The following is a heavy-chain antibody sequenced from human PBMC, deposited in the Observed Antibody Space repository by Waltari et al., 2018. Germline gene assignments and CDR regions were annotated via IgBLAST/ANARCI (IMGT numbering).Heavy chain of an antibody. CDR1: GYSISSGYY. J-gene: IGHJ4*02. CDR3: ARAGYYGSGSTDY. CDR2: IYHSGRT. V-gene: IGHV4-38-2*02. Sequence: QVQLQESGPGLVKPSETLSLTCTVSGYSISSGYYLGGIRQPPGKGLEWIGSIYHSGRTYYNPSLKSRVTISVDTSKNQFARKLSSVTAADTAVYYCARAGYYGSGSTDYWGQGTLVTVSS. D-gene: IGHD3-10*01.